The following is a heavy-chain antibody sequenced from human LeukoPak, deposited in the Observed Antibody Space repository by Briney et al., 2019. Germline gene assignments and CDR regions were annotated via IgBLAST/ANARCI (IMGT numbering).Heavy chain of an antibody. V-gene: IGHV1-69*04. CDR3: ATNVVGSTDY. Sequence: SVKVSCKASGGTFSSYAISWVRQAPGQGLEWMGRIIPIFGIANYAQKFQGRVTITADKSTSTAYMELSSLRSEDTAVYYCATNVVGSTDYWGQGTLVTVSS. D-gene: IGHD1-26*01. CDR1: GGTFSSYA. CDR2: IIPIFGIA. J-gene: IGHJ4*02.